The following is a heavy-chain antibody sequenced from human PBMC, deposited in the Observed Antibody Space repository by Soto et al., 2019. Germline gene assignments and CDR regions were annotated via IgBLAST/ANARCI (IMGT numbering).Heavy chain of an antibody. Sequence: QVQLVQSGAEVKKPGASVKVSCKASGYTFNSYGISWVRQAPGQGLEWMGWISGYNGNTNYAQKLQGRVTMTTDTSKSTAYMDLRSLRSDDTAVYYCARRGLLEWLSHHDYWGQGTLVTVSS. J-gene: IGHJ4*02. CDR3: ARRGLLEWLSHHDY. D-gene: IGHD3-3*01. CDR2: ISGYNGNT. V-gene: IGHV1-18*01. CDR1: GYTFNSYG.